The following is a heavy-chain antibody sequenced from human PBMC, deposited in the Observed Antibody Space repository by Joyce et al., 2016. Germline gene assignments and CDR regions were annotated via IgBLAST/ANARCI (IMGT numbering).Heavy chain of an antibody. J-gene: IGHJ6*02. CDR1: GFMFSSYW. V-gene: IGHV3-7*01. D-gene: IGHD5-18*01. Sequence: EVQLVESGGRLVQPGGSLSLSCAASGFMFSSYWLIWGRQAPGKGLEWVDNINQDGSEKNYVDSVKGRFTISRDNAKKSLYLQMNSLRAEDTAVYYCAREARMQLTYYYFGLDVWGQGTTVVVSS. CDR3: AREARMQLTYYYFGLDV. CDR2: INQDGSEK.